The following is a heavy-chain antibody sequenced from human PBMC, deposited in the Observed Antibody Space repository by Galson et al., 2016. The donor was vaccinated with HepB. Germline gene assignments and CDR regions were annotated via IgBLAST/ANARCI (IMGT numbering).Heavy chain of an antibody. V-gene: IGHV3-33*06. CDR2: IWYDGSHE. D-gene: IGHD3-3*01. J-gene: IGHJ6*02. Sequence: SLRLSCAASGFTFGSYAMHWVRQAPGKGLEWVAVIWYDGSHEYYADSVKGRFTISRDNSKNTVYLQMNSLRAEDTAVYYCAKEGTIFGAVPYGMDVWGQGTTVTVSS. CDR3: AKEGTIFGAVPYGMDV. CDR1: GFTFGSYA.